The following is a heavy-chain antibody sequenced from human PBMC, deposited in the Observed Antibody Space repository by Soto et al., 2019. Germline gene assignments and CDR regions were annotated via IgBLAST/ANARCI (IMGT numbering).Heavy chain of an antibody. CDR2: IYYSGST. J-gene: IGHJ6*03. CDR3: ARRSQTIVVVPAAMRSFGTYYYYYMDV. CDR1: GGSISSGGYY. V-gene: IGHV4-31*03. D-gene: IGHD2-2*01. Sequence: QVQLQESGPGLVKPSQTLSLTCTVSGGSISSGGYYWSWIRQHPGKGLEWIGYIYYSGSTYYNPSLKSRVTISVDTSKNQFSLTLSSVTAADTAVYYCARRSQTIVVVPAAMRSFGTYYYYYMDVWGKGTTVTVSS.